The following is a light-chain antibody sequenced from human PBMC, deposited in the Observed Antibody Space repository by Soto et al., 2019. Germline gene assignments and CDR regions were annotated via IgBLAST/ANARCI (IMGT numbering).Light chain of an antibody. CDR1: SGHSSYA. CDR2: LNSDGSH. Sequence: QSVLTQSPSASASLGASVKLTCTLSSGHSSYAIAWHQQQPEKGPRYLMKLNSDGSHSKGDGIPDRFSGSSSGAERYLTISSLQSEDEADYYCQTWGTGIQVFGGGTSSPS. CDR3: QTWGTGIQV. J-gene: IGLJ2*01. V-gene: IGLV4-69*01.